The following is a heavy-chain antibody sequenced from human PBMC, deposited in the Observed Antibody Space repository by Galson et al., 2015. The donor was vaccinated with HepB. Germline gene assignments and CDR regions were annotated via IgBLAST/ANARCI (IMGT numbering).Heavy chain of an antibody. Sequence: ETLSLTCTVSGGSISSSSYYWGWIRQPPGKGLEWIGSIYYSGSTYYNPSLKSRVTISVDTSKNQFSLKLSSVTAADTAAYYCARRSRDGYNQGWAFDIWGQGTMVTVSS. CDR2: IYYSGST. CDR3: ARRSRDGYNQGWAFDI. J-gene: IGHJ3*02. CDR1: GGSISSSSYY. D-gene: IGHD5-24*01. V-gene: IGHV4-39*01.